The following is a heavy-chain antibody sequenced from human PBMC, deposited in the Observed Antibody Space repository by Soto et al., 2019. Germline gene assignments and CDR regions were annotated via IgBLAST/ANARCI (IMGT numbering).Heavy chain of an antibody. CDR1: GFTFDDYA. Sequence: PGGSLRLSCAASGFTFDDYAMWWVRQAPGKGLEWVSLINWDGDETYYADSVKGRFTISRDNTNNSVYRKRSSLRTEDTALYYCAKGATVTTHYQYYGVDVWGQGTTVTVSS. CDR2: INWDGDET. V-gene: IGHV3-43D*04. J-gene: IGHJ6*02. D-gene: IGHD4-17*01. CDR3: AKGATVTTHYQYYGVDV.